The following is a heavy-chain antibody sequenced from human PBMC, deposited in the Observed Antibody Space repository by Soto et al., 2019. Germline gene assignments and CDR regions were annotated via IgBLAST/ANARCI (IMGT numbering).Heavy chain of an antibody. J-gene: IGHJ4*01. CDR2: ISSSSSYI. CDR1: GFTFSSYS. CDR3: ARAFAAARKYVHEGYDY. V-gene: IGHV3-21*01. Sequence: PGGSLRLSCAASGFTFSSYSMNWVRQAPGKGLEWVSSISSSSSYIYYADSVKGRFTISRDNAKNSLYLQMNSLRAEDTAVYYCARAFAAARKYVHEGYDYWGHGKLVTVS. D-gene: IGHD5-18*01.